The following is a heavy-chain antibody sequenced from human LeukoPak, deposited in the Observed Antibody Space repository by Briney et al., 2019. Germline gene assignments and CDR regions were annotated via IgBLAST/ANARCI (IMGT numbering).Heavy chain of an antibody. CDR1: GGSFSGYY. CDR3: SRGTDAYKCGNS. Sequence: KPSETLSPTCALYGGSFSGYYWTWIRPPPRKGVGWIGEIHYSGRINYNPSLKSRVTISADTSNNHFSLKMNSVTAADTAVYYCSRGTDAYKCGNSWGQGTLVTVS. D-gene: IGHD5-24*01. J-gene: IGHJ4*02. V-gene: IGHV4-34*01. CDR2: IHYSGRI.